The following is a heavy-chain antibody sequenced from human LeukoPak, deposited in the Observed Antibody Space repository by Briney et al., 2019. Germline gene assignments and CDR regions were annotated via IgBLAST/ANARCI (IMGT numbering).Heavy chain of an antibody. CDR3: ARPYSSGWSASPKYFDY. CDR1: GHTFTGYY. CDR2: INPNSGGT. D-gene: IGHD6-19*01. Sequence: ASVKVSCKASGHTFTGYYMHWVRQAPGQGLEWMGWINPNSGGTNYAQKFQGRVTMTRDTSISTAYMELSRLRSDDTAVYYCARPYSSGWSASPKYFDYWGQGTLVTVSS. V-gene: IGHV1-2*02. J-gene: IGHJ4*02.